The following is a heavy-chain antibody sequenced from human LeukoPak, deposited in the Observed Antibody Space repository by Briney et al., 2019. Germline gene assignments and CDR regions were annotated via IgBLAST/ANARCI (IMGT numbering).Heavy chain of an antibody. D-gene: IGHD6-6*01. CDR3: AGARHSNYYYYYYMDV. J-gene: IGHJ6*03. CDR1: GGSISSGGYY. Sequence: PSQTLSLTCTVSGGSISSGGYYWSWIRQHPGKGLEWIGYIYYSGSTYYNPSLKSRVTISVDTSKNQFSLKLSSVTAADTAVYYCAGARHSNYYYYYYMDVWGKGTTVTVSS. V-gene: IGHV4-31*03. CDR2: IYYSGST.